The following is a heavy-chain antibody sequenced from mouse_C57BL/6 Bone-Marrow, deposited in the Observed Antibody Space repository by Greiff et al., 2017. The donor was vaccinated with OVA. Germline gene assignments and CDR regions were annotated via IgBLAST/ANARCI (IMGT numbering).Heavy chain of an antibody. D-gene: IGHD2-2*01. CDR1: GYTFTDYY. J-gene: IGHJ2*01. V-gene: IGHV1-76*01. CDR2: IYPGSGNT. CDR3: AREGYLDY. Sequence: QVQLKQSGAELVRPGASVKLSCKASGYTFTDYYINWVKQSPGPGLEWIARIYPGSGNTYYNEKFKGKATLNSEKSSSTAYMQLSSLTSEDSAVYFCAREGYLDYWGQGTTLTVSS.